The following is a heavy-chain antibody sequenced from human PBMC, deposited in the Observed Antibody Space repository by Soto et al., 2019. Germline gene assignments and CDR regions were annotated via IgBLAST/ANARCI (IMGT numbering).Heavy chain of an antibody. CDR1: GFTFSSYG. CDR2: IWYDGSNK. D-gene: IGHD3-22*01. Sequence: GGSLRLSCAASGFTFSSYGMHWVRQAPGKGLEWVAVIWYDGSNKYYADSVKGRFTISRDNSKNTLYLQMNSLRAEDTAVYYCARATDGGDSSGYYYFDYWGQGTLVTVSS. V-gene: IGHV3-33*01. J-gene: IGHJ4*02. CDR3: ARATDGGDSSGYYYFDY.